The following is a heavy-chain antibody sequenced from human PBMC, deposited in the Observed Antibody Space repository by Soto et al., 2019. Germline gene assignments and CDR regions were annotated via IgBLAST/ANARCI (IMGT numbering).Heavy chain of an antibody. J-gene: IGHJ4*02. CDR3: AREEFEAGRGHFGY. CDR1: GFTFSTSA. Sequence: QVQVVESGGGVVQHGGSLRLSCAASGFTFSTSAMHWVRQAPGKGLEWMAMISYGGNNKYYAHSVKGRFTISRDISESTLYLQMNSLRPEDTAVYYCAREEFEAGRGHFGYWGQGTLVSVSS. D-gene: IGHD6-13*01. V-gene: IGHV3-30-3*01. CDR2: ISYGGNNK.